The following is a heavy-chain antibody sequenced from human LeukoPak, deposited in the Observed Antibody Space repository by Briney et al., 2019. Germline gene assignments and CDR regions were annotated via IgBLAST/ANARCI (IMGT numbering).Heavy chain of an antibody. J-gene: IGHJ4*02. Sequence: ASVKVSCKVSGYTLTELSMHWVRLAPGKGLEWMGGFDPEDGETIYAQKFQGRVTMTEDTSTDTAYMELSSLRSEDTAVYYCATVSGSYYYFDYWGQGTLVTVSS. CDR2: FDPEDGET. D-gene: IGHD1-26*01. CDR3: ATVSGSYYYFDY. CDR1: GYTLTELS. V-gene: IGHV1-24*01.